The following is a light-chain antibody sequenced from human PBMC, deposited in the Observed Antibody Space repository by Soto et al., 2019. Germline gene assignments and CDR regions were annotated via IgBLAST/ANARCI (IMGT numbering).Light chain of an antibody. J-gene: IGKJ4*01. Sequence: DSEMTQSPSSLSASVGDRVTITCRASQSISSYLYWYQQKPGQAPKLLIYAAYSLQSGVPSRFTASGSGAAFTLTISSLQREEIATYYCQQSYGTPLTFGGGTKVEIK. V-gene: IGKV1-39*01. CDR3: QQSYGTPLT. CDR1: QSISSY. CDR2: AAY.